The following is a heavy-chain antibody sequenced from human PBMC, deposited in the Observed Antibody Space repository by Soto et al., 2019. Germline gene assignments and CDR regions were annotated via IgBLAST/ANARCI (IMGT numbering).Heavy chain of an antibody. CDR3: AKASSNKYSSSWSIDY. V-gene: IGHV3-30*18. CDR2: ISYDGSNK. D-gene: IGHD6-13*01. CDR1: GFTFSSYG. J-gene: IGHJ4*02. Sequence: AGSLRLSCAASGFTFSSYGMHWVRQAPGKGLEWVAVISYDGSNKYYADSVKGRFTISRDNSKNTLYLQMNSLRAEDTAVYYCAKASSNKYSSSWSIDYWGQGTLVTVS.